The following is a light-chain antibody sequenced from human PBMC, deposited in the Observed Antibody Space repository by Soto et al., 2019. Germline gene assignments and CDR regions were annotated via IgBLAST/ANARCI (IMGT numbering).Light chain of an antibody. CDR3: QQSNKWPYT. CDR2: GAS. V-gene: IGKV3-15*01. Sequence: IVMTQSPATLSVSPGERATLSCRASQSVSRNLAWYQHKPGQAPRLLFYGASTRAAGIPARFSGGGSGTAFTLTISGLQSEDFAVYYCQQSNKWPYTFGQGTKLEIK. CDR1: QSVSRN. J-gene: IGKJ2*01.